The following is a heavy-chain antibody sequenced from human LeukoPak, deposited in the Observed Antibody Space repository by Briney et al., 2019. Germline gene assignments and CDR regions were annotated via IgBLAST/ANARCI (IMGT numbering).Heavy chain of an antibody. CDR3: ARACYDSSGYYGGEGY. J-gene: IGHJ4*02. CDR1: GYTFTDYY. Sequence: ASVKVSCKTSGYTFTDYYIHWVRQAPGQGLEWMGWINPNSGGTNYAQKFQGRVTMTRDTSISTAYMELSRLRSDDTAVYYCARACYDSSGYYGGEGYWGQGTLVTVSS. CDR2: INPNSGGT. D-gene: IGHD3-22*01. V-gene: IGHV1-2*02.